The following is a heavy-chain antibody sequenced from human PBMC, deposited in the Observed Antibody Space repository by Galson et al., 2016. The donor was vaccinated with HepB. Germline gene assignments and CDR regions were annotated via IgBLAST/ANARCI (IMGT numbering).Heavy chain of an antibody. CDR1: GFTFSNYA. Sequence: SLRLSCAASGFTFSNYAIHWVRQAPGKGLEIVSATSPNGAYTYYAESVKGRFTVSRDNSRNTLFLQMTSLRLEDTGVYYCARFKPEGVMPTIPVGSLDYWGLGTLVTISS. CDR3: ARFKPEGVMPTIPVGSLDY. V-gene: IGHV3-64*04. J-gene: IGHJ4*02. CDR2: TSPNGAYT. D-gene: IGHD5-24*01.